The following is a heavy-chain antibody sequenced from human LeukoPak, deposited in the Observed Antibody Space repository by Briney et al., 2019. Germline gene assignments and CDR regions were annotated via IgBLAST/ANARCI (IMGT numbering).Heavy chain of an antibody. CDR3: ASRFDGSGSSVY. CDR2: IYHSGST. V-gene: IGHV4-4*02. D-gene: IGHD3-10*01. Sequence: KPSGTLSLTCAVSGDSISSSKWWSWVRQPPGKGLEWIGEIYHSGSTTYNPSLKSRVTISVDKSKNQFSLRLTSVTAADTAVYYCASRFDGSGSSVYWGQGTLVTVSS. CDR1: GDSISSSKW. J-gene: IGHJ4*02.